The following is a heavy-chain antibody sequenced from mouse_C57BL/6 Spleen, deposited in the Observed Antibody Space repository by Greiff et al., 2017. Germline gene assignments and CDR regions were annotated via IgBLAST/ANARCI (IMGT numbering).Heavy chain of an antibody. CDR1: GFTFSDYG. V-gene: IGHV5-17*01. Sequence: EVQLVESGAGLVKPGGSLKLSCAASGFTFSDYGMHWVRQAPEKGLEWVAYISSGSGTINYADTVKGRFTITRDNANNTLFLQLTSLRSEDTARYYCARGGYAMDYWGQGTSVTVSS. CDR2: ISSGSGTI. J-gene: IGHJ4*01. CDR3: ARGGYAMDY.